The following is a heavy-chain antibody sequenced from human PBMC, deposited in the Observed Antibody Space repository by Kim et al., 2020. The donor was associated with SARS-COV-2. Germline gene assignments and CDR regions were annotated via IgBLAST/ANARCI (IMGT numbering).Heavy chain of an antibody. V-gene: IGHV3-30*18. CDR1: GFTFSSYG. J-gene: IGHJ6*02. D-gene: IGHD3-10*01. Sequence: GGSLRLSCAASGFTFSSYGMHWVRQAPGKGLEWVPVISYDGSNKYYADSVKGRFTISRDNSKNTLYLQMNSLRAEDTAVYYCAKESGSGSYYAWTYYYYGMDVWGQGTTVTVSS. CDR3: AKESGSGSYYAWTYYYYGMDV. CDR2: ISYDGSNK.